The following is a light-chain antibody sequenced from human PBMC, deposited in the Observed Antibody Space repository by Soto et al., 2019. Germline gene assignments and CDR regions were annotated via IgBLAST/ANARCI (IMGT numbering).Light chain of an antibody. V-gene: IGKV3-11*01. Sequence: EIVLTQSPATLSLSPGERATLSCRASQSVSSYLAWYQQKPGQAPRLLIYDASNRATDVPARFSGSGSGTDFTLTISSLEPEDFAVYYCAQRKWPPYLFGQGTKLAIK. CDR3: AQRKWPPYL. J-gene: IGKJ2*01. CDR1: QSVSSY. CDR2: DAS.